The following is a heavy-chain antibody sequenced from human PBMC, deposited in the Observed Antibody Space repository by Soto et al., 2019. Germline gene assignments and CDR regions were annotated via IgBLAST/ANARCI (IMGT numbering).Heavy chain of an antibody. J-gene: IGHJ4*02. Sequence: GGSLRLSCAASGFTFSSYGMHWVRQAPGKGLEWVAVISYISSSSSTIYYADSVKGRFTISRDNAKNSLYLQMNSLRAEDTAVYYCARDYSSYGPFDYWGQGTLVTVSS. D-gene: IGHD5-18*01. V-gene: IGHV3-48*01. CDR3: ARDYSSYGPFDY. CDR1: GFTFSSYG. CDR2: ISSSSSTI.